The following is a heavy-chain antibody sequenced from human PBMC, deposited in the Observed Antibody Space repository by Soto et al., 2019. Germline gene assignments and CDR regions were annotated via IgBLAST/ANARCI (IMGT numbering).Heavy chain of an antibody. CDR3: ITDAALMRAGGTGY. CDR2: LLSKRNGGAA. J-gene: IGHJ4*02. D-gene: IGHD6-13*01. Sequence: PGGSLRLSCVVSGFTFSDAWMHWVRQAPGKGLEWVGRLLSKRNGGAADYAAPVKGRFTISRDDSENTFYLQMSSLKIEDTAVYHCITDAALMRAGGTGYWGQGTLVTVSS. CDR1: GFTFSDAW. V-gene: IGHV3-15*07.